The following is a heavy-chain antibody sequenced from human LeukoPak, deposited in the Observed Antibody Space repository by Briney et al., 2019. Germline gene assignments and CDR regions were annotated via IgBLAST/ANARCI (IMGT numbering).Heavy chain of an antibody. D-gene: IGHD2-21*01. CDR3: ASSGGFRWGSGYYFDY. CDR2: IYPGDSDT. V-gene: IGHV5-51*01. J-gene: IGHJ4*02. CDR1: GYSFTGYW. Sequence: GESLKISCKGSGYSFTGYWIGWVRQVPGKGLQWMGIIYPGDSDTRYSPSFQGQVTISADKSISTAYLQWSSLKASDTAMYYCASSGGFRWGSGYYFDYWGQGTLVTVSS.